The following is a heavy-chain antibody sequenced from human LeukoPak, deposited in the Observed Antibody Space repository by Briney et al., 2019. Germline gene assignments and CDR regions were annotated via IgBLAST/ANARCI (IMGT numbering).Heavy chain of an antibody. CDR1: GFTFDDYA. CDR2: ISWHSGSI. J-gene: IGHJ3*02. D-gene: IGHD6-19*01. Sequence: PGRSLRLSCAASGFTFDDYAMHWVRQAPGKGLEWVSGISWHSGSIGYADSVKGRFTISRDNAKNSLYLQMNSLRAEDMALYYCARSSGWARDAFDIWGQGTMVTVSS. V-gene: IGHV3-9*03. CDR3: ARSSGWARDAFDI.